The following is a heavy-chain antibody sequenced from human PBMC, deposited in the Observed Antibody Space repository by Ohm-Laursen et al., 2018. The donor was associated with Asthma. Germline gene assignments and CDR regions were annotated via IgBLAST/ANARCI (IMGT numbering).Heavy chain of an antibody. CDR1: GGSFSGYY. J-gene: IGHJ5*02. Sequence: GTLSLTCAVYGGSFSGYYWSWIRQPPGKGLEWIGEINHSGSTNYNPSLKSRVTISVDTSKNQFSLKLSSVTAADTAVYYCARATTVFSWFDPWGQGTLVTVSS. V-gene: IGHV4-34*01. CDR3: ARATTVFSWFDP. D-gene: IGHD4-17*01. CDR2: INHSGST.